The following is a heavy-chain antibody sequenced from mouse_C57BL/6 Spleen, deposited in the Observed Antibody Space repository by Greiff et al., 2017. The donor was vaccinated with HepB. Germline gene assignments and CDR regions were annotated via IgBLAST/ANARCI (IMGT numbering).Heavy chain of an antibody. J-gene: IGHJ3*01. CDR3: VRLDGPFAY. D-gene: IGHD2-3*01. Sequence: EVKLVESGGGLVQPKGSLKLSCAASGFSFNTYAMNWVRQAPGKGLEWVARIRSKSNNYATYYADSVKDRFTISRDDSESMLYLQMNNLKTEDTAMYYCVRLDGPFAYWGQGTLVTVSA. CDR1: GFSFNTYA. V-gene: IGHV10-1*01. CDR2: IRSKSNNYAT.